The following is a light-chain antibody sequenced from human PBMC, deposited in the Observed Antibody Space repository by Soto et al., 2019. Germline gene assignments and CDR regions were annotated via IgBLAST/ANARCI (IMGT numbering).Light chain of an antibody. Sequence: EIVLTQSPATLSLSPGERATLSCRASQSVRNDLVWYHQKPGQAPRVLIYSASNRATGIPARFSGSGSGTDFTLTISSLEPEVFAVYYCQQRTNWPPTFGGGTKVEMK. V-gene: IGKV3-11*01. CDR1: QSVRND. CDR3: QQRTNWPPT. CDR2: SAS. J-gene: IGKJ4*01.